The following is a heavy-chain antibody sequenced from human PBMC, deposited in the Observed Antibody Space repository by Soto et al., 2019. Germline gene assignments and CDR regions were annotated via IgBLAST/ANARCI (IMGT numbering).Heavy chain of an antibody. CDR3: ARGYDLLGWFDP. V-gene: IGHV4-31*03. J-gene: IGHJ5*02. CDR1: GGSISSGGYY. D-gene: IGHD5-12*01. Sequence: QVQLQESGPGLVKPSQTLSLTCTVSGGSISSGGYYWSWIRQHPGKGLEWIGYIYYSGSTYYNPSLKSRVTIAVDTSKNQFSLKLSSVTAADTAVYYCARGYDLLGWFDPWGQGTLVTVSS. CDR2: IYYSGST.